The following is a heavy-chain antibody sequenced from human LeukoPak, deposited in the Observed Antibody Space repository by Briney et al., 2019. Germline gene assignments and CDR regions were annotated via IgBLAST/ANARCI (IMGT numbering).Heavy chain of an antibody. CDR2: IYYSGST. J-gene: IGHJ4*02. Sequence: SETLSLACTVSGGSISSYYWSWIRQPPGKGLEWIGYIYYSGSTNYNPSLKSRVTISVDTSKNQFSLKLSSVTAADTAVYYCARGLIAAAGTRYHFDYWGQGTLVTVSS. CDR1: GGSISSYY. CDR3: ARGLIAAAGTRYHFDY. V-gene: IGHV4-59*01. D-gene: IGHD6-13*01.